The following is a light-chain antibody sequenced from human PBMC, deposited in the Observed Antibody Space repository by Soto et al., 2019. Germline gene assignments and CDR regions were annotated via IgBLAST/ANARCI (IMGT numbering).Light chain of an antibody. J-gene: IGKJ4*01. V-gene: IGKV1-39*01. CDR1: QSISSY. Sequence: DIQMTQSPSSLSASVGDRVTITCRASQSISSYLNWYQQKPGKAPKLLIYAASSLQSGVPSRFSGSGSGTDFTLTISSLQPEDFATYYCQQSYSTPPNFGGGTKVESK. CDR3: QQSYSTPPN. CDR2: AAS.